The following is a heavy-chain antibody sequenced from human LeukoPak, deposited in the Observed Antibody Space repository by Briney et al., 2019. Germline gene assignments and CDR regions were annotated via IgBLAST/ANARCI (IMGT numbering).Heavy chain of an antibody. CDR3: ARLSPYCSSTSCLFDY. V-gene: IGHV4-4*07. Sequence: SETLSLTCTVSDGSINSYFWSWFRQPAGKGLEWIGRIYSSGTTNYNPSLKSRVTISVDTSKNQFSLKLSSVTAADTAVYYCARLSPYCSSTSCLFDYWGQGTLVTVSS. J-gene: IGHJ4*02. CDR1: DGSINSYF. D-gene: IGHD2-2*01. CDR2: IYSSGTT.